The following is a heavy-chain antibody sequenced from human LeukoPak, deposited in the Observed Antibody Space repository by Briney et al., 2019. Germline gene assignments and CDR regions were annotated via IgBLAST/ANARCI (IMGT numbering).Heavy chain of an antibody. D-gene: IGHD2-8*01. J-gene: IGHJ4*02. V-gene: IGHV3-11*05. CDR2: ISSSSSYT. CDR1: GFTFSDYY. CDR3: SRENGAFSPFGY. Sequence: GGSLRLSCAASGFTFSDYYMSWIRQAPGKGLEWVSYISSSSSYTNYADSVKGRFTISRDNAKNSLYLQMNSLRAEDTAVYYCSRENGAFSPFGYWGQGTLVTVLS.